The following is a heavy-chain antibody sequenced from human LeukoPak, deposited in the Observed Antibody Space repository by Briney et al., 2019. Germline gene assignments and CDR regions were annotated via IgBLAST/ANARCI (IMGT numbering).Heavy chain of an antibody. CDR1: GYTFTGYY. J-gene: IGHJ4*02. D-gene: IGHD1-26*01. CDR2: INAGNGNT. CDR3: ARVKVGASDFDY. V-gene: IGHV1-3*01. Sequence: ASVKVSCKASGYTFTGYYIYWVRQAPGQGLEWMGWINAGNGNTKYSQKFQGRVTITRDTSASTAYMELSSLRSEDTAVYYCARVKVGASDFDYWGQGTLVTVSS.